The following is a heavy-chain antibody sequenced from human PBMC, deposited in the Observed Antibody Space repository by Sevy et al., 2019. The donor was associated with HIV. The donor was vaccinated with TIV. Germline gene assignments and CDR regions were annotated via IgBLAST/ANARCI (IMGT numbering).Heavy chain of an antibody. CDR3: ARDRVHHIVVVPAATGFYYYGMDV. V-gene: IGHV1-69*13. D-gene: IGHD2-2*01. CDR1: GGTFSSYA. CDR2: IIPIFGTE. J-gene: IGHJ6*02. Sequence: ASVKVSCKASGGTFSSYAISWVRQAPGQGLEWMGGIIPIFGTENYAQTFQGRVTITADESTSTAYMELSSLRSEDTAVYYCARDRVHHIVVVPAATGFYYYGMDVWGQGTTVTVSS.